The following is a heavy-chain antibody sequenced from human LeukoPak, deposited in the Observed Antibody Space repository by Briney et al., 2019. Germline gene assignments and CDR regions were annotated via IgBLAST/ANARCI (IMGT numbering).Heavy chain of an antibody. D-gene: IGHD4-17*01. J-gene: IGHJ4*02. CDR1: GFTVSSNY. Sequence: GGSLRLSCAVSGFTVSSNYMNWVRQAPGKGLEWVSVIYSGGSTYYADSVKGRFTISRDNSKNTLYLQMNSLRAEDTAVYYCATTFYGDSPPYWGQGTLVTVSS. V-gene: IGHV3-66*01. CDR3: ATTFYGDSPPY. CDR2: IYSGGST.